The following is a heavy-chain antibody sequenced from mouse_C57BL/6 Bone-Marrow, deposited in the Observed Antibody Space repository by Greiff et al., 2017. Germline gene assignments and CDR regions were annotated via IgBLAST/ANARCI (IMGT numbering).Heavy chain of an antibody. Sequence: DVQLQESGPGLVKPSQSLSLTCSVTGYSITSGYYWNWIRQFPGNKLEWMGYISYDGSNNYNPSLKNRISITRDTSKNQFFLKLNSVTTEDTATYYCARVDRGGYAMDYWGQGTSVTVSS. CDR1: GYSITSGYY. CDR3: ARVDRGGYAMDY. V-gene: IGHV3-6*01. D-gene: IGHD3-2*01. CDR2: ISYDGSN. J-gene: IGHJ4*01.